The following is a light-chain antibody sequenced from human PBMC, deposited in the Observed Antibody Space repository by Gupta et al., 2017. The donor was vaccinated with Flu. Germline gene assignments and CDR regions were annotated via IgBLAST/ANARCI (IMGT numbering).Light chain of an antibody. J-gene: IGLJ3*02. V-gene: IGLV3-19*01. Sequence: GQTVRITCQGDSLRNYYANWYQQKPGQAPVLVIYDKTNRLFGIPGRFSGSSSGDTASLTITGAQAEDEANYYCGSRDTSGYYRMFGGGTKLTVL. CDR2: DKT. CDR1: SLRNYY. CDR3: GSRDTSGYYRM.